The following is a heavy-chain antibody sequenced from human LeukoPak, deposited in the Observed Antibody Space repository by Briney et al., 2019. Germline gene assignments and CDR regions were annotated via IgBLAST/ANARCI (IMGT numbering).Heavy chain of an antibody. V-gene: IGHV4-59*08. Sequence: PSETLSLTCSVSDGSTTGYYWSWLRQPPGKGLEWIAYVYYTGRTLYNPSLESRVTISVDTSKTQFSLTVPSVTAADTAVYYCARHMSVSYDAFDLSGRGTTVTVSS. CDR2: VYYTGRT. J-gene: IGHJ3*01. CDR1: DGSTTGYY. D-gene: IGHD3-10*01. CDR3: ARHMSVSYDAFDL.